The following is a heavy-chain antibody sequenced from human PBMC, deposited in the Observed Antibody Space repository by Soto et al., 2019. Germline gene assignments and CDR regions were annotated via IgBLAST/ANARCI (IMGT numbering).Heavy chain of an antibody. Sequence: QVQLLESGGGVVQPGRSLRLSCAASGFTFSSYAMHWVRQAPGKGLEWVAVIWHDGSNTYYADSVKGRFTISRDNSKNTLYLQMNSLRAEDTAVYYCARDGRDYDFGSGVAYYYGMDVWGQGTTVTVSS. V-gene: IGHV3-33*01. CDR2: IWHDGSNT. D-gene: IGHD3-3*01. CDR3: ARDGRDYDFGSGVAYYYGMDV. CDR1: GFTFSSYA. J-gene: IGHJ6*02.